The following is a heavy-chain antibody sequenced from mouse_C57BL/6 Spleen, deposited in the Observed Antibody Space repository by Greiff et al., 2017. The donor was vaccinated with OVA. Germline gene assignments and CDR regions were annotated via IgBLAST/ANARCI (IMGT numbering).Heavy chain of an antibody. CDR3: TLLDGYGLDY. J-gene: IGHJ2*01. CDR1: GFNIKDDY. Sequence: EVQLQQSGAELVRPGASVKLSCTASGFNIKDDYMHWVKQRPEQGLEWIGWIDPENGDTEYASKFQGKATITADTSSNTAYLQLSSLTSEDTAVYYCTLLDGYGLDYWGQGTTLTVSS. CDR2: IDPENGDT. V-gene: IGHV14-4*01. D-gene: IGHD2-3*01.